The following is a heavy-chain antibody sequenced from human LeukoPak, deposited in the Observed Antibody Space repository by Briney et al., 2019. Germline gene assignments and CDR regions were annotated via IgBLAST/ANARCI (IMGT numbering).Heavy chain of an antibody. Sequence: GGSLRLSCAASGFTSSSYAMSWVRQAPGKGLEWVSAISGSGGSTYYADSVKGRFTISRDNSKNTLYLQMNSLRAEDTAVYYCAKSVFGSYLGYWGQGTLVTVSS. CDR1: GFTSSSYA. V-gene: IGHV3-23*01. CDR3: AKSVFGSYLGY. D-gene: IGHD3-10*01. J-gene: IGHJ4*02. CDR2: ISGSGGST.